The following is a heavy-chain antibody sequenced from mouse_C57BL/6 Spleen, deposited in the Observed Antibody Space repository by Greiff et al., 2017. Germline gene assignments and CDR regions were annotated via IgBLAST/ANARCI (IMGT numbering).Heavy chain of an antibody. Sequence: QVQLQQSGPELVKPGASVKISCKASGYTFTDYYINWVKQRPGQGLEWIGWIFPGSGSTYYNEKFKGKATLTVDKSSSTAYMLLSSLTSEDSAVYFCEGQLRLRNAMDYWGQGTSVTVSS. CDR2: IFPGSGST. V-gene: IGHV1-75*01. J-gene: IGHJ4*01. CDR3: EGQLRLRNAMDY. CDR1: GYTFTDYY. D-gene: IGHD3-2*02.